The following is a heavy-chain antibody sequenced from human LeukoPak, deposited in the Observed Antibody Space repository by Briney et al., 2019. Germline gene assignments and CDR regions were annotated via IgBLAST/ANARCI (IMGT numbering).Heavy chain of an antibody. V-gene: IGHV3-23*01. CDR3: AELGITMIGGV. J-gene: IGHJ6*04. CDR2: LSNSGGTS. CDR1: GFTFSNYA. Sequence: GGSLRLSCAASGFTFSNYAMSWVRQAPGKGLEWVSALSNSGGTSYYADSVKGRFTISRDNAKNSLYLQMNSLRAEDTAVYYCAELGITMIGGVWGKGTTVTISS. D-gene: IGHD3-10*02.